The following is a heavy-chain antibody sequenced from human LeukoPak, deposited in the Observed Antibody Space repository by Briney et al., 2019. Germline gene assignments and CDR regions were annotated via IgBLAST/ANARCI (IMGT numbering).Heavy chain of an antibody. J-gene: IGHJ4*02. CDR3: ARGVYIAAAQYAY. CDR2: IYYTGST. D-gene: IGHD6-13*01. V-gene: IGHV4-59*01. Sequence: SETLSLTCTVSGGSINNYYWSWVRQPPGAGLEWLAYIYYTGSTNYNPSLKTRLTISVDTSKNQFSLKLSSVTAADTAVYYCARGVYIAAAQYAYWGQGTLVTVSS. CDR1: GGSINNYY.